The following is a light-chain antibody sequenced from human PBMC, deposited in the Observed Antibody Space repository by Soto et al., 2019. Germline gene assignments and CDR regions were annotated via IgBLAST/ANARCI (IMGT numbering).Light chain of an antibody. CDR3: QQYNNWPVT. CDR1: QIVLSN. V-gene: IGKV3-15*01. J-gene: IGKJ4*01. Sequence: EIVMTQSPATLSVSPGERITLSCRASQIVLSNLAWYQQKPGQPPRLLIYGASTRATGISARFSGSGSGTEFTLTISSLQSEDFAVYYCQQYNNWPVTFGGGTKVEIK. CDR2: GAS.